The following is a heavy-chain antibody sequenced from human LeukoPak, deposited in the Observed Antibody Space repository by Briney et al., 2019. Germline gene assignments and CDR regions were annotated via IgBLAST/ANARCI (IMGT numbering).Heavy chain of an antibody. J-gene: IGHJ4*02. D-gene: IGHD4-11*01. V-gene: IGHV4-59*12. CDR3: ARRTTVTTSSSYYFDY. CDR1: GGSISSYY. CDR2: IYHSGST. Sequence: PSETLSLTCTVSGGSISSYYWSWIRQPPGKGLEWIGYIYHSGSTYYNPSLKSRVTISVDRSKNRFSLKLSSVTAADTAVYYCARRTTVTTSSSYYFDYWGQGTLVTVSS.